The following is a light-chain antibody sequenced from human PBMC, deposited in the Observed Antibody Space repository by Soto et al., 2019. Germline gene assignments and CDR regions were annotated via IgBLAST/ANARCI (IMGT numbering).Light chain of an antibody. CDR1: QSVSSY. V-gene: IGKV3-11*01. CDR2: DAS. CDR3: QQRSNLIT. J-gene: IGKJ5*01. Sequence: EIVLTQSPATLSLSPGERATLSCRASQSVSSYLAWYQQKPGQAPRLLIYDASNRATGIPARFSGSGSGTDFTLTISSLAPEDFPVYYCQQRSNLITFGQGTRLEIK.